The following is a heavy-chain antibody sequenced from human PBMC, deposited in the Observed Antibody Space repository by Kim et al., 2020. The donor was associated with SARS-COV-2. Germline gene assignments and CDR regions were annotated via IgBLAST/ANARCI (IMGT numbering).Heavy chain of an antibody. Sequence: GGSLRLSCAASGFTFSSFWMTWVRQAPGKGLEWVANINEDGSQKYYIDSVKGRFTISRDNAKNSVYLQMNSLRAEDPAVYYCARPRYSSWGQGILDTVTS. D-gene: IGHD2-15*01. V-gene: IGHV3-7*01. CDR3: ARPRYSS. J-gene: IGHJ4*02. CDR1: GFTFSSFW. CDR2: INEDGSQK.